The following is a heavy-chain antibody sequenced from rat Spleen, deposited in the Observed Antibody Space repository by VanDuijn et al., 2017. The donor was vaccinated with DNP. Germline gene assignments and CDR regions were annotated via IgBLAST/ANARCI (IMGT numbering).Heavy chain of an antibody. CDR3: VRGDWAH. CDR2: IWSGGNT. V-gene: IGHV2-30*01. CDR1: RFSLTRYT. Sequence: QVQLKESGPGLVQPSQTLSLTCTVSRFSLTRYTVHWVRQPTGKGLEWLGIIWSGGNTDYNSALKSRLSISRDSSKSQVFLEMNSLQTEDMATYYCVRGDWAHWGQGVMVTVSS. D-gene: IGHD4-6*01. J-gene: IGHJ2*01.